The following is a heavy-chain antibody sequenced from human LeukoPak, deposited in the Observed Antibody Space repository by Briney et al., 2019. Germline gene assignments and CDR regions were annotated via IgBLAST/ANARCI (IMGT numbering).Heavy chain of an antibody. CDR1: GGSISSSSYY. V-gene: IGHV4-39*01. CDR3: GVVQLAHFDY. Sequence: SETLSLACTVSGGSISSSSYYWGWIRQPPGKGLEWIGSTYYSGSTYYNPSLKSRVTISVDTSKNQFSLKLSSVTAADTAVYYCGVVQLAHFDYWGQGTLVTVSS. CDR2: TYYSGST. J-gene: IGHJ4*02. D-gene: IGHD6-13*01.